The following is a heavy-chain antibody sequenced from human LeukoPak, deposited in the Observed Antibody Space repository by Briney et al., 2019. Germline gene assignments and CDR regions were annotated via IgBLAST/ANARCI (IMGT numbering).Heavy chain of an antibody. Sequence: PSETLSLTCSVSGGSISSDYWSWIRQPPGKGLEWIGYIYYTGTTNYNSSLKSRVTISVDRSKHLFSLKLSSVIAADTAVYYCARGPYYYLDVGGKGTTVTVSS. CDR3: ARGPYYYLDV. V-gene: IGHV4-59*01. CDR2: IYYTGTT. J-gene: IGHJ6*03. CDR1: GGSISSDY.